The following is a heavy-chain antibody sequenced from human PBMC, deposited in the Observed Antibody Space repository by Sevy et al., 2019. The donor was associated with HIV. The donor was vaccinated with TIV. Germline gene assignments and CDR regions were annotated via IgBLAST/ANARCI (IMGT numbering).Heavy chain of an antibody. CDR2: IRGTGNTI. CDR1: GFTFSSHS. Sequence: GGSLRLSCAASGFTFSSHSMNWVRPTPGKGLEWISYIRGTGNTIDYADSVKGRFTISRDNAKNSLYLQLKSLRDEDTAIYYCVRVPPYYDSNVSDFWGQGSLVTVSS. J-gene: IGHJ4*02. D-gene: IGHD3-22*01. V-gene: IGHV3-48*02. CDR3: VRVPPYYDSNVSDF.